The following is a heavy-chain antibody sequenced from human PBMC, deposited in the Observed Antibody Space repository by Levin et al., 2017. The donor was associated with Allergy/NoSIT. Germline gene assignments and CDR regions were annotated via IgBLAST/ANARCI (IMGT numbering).Heavy chain of an antibody. D-gene: IGHD6-13*01. CDR3: AKDEQEQLVRGWFDP. CDR2: ISYDGSNK. CDR1: GFTFSSYG. J-gene: IGHJ5*02. V-gene: IGHV3-30*18. Sequence: LTCAASGFTFSSYGMHWVRQAPGKGLEWVAVISYDGSNKYYTDSVKGRFTISRDNSKNTLYLQMNSLRAEDTAVYYCAKDEQEQLVRGWFDPWGQGTLVTVSS.